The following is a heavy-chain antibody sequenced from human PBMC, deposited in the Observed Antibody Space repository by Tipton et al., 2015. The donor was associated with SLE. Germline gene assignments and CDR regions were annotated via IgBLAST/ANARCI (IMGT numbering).Heavy chain of an antibody. Sequence: LRLSCTVSGGSISSSPYYWAWIRQPPGKGLEWIGSIYYSGSTFNNPSLKSRVTISAVTSKNQFSLRVSSVTAADTAVYYCARAGTGTAWGTFDIWGPGTMVTVSS. CDR2: IYYSGST. CDR1: GGSISSSPYY. CDR3: ARAGTGTAWGTFDI. V-gene: IGHV4-39*07. D-gene: IGHD1-14*01. J-gene: IGHJ3*02.